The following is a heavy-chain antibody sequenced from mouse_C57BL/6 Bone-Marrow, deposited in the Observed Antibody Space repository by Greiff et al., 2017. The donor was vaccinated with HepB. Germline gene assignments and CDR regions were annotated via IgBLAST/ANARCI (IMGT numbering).Heavy chain of an antibody. CDR3: ARGEAQATLYAMDY. D-gene: IGHD3-2*02. V-gene: IGHV1-54*01. J-gene: IGHJ4*01. Sequence: QVHVKQSGAELVRPGTSVKVSCKASGYAFTNYLIEWVKQRPGQGLEWIGVINPGSGGTNYNEKFKGKATLTADKSSSTAYMQLSSLTSEDSAVYFCARGEAQATLYAMDYWGQGTSVTVSS. CDR1: GYAFTNYL. CDR2: INPGSGGT.